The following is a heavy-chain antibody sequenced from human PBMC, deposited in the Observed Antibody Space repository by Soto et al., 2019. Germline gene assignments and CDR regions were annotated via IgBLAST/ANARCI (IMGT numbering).Heavy chain of an antibody. D-gene: IGHD2-21*02. CDR2: VSGSGDST. J-gene: IGHJ4*02. V-gene: IGHV3-23*01. Sequence: GGSLRLSCAASAFTFSCYAMSWVRQAPGKGLEWVSAVSGSGDSTYYADSVKGRFTISRDNSKNTLYLQMNSLRAEDTAVYYCAKGRASDCPGCTQDYWGQGTLVTVSS. CDR3: AKGRASDCPGCTQDY. CDR1: AFTFSCYA.